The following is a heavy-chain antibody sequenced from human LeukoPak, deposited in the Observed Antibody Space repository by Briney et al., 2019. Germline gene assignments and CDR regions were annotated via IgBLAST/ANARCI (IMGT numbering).Heavy chain of an antibody. CDR1: GSGFTVSSNY. CDR3: ASSRFWSGFTVNY. CDR2: IYTGGST. Sequence: GGSLRLSCAASGSGFTVSSNYMSWVRQAPGKGLDWVSVIYTGGSTYYADSVKGRFTISRDNSKNTLYLQMNSLRAEDTAVYYCASSRFWSGFTVNYWGQGTLVTVSS. J-gene: IGHJ1*01. D-gene: IGHD3-3*01. V-gene: IGHV3-53*01.